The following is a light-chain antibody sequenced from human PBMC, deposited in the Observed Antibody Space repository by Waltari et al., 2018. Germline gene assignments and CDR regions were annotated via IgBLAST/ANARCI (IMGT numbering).Light chain of an antibody. J-gene: IGKJ2*01. CDR3: QQTYITTHT. CDR1: QGISSY. V-gene: IGKV1-39*01. CDR2: AAS. Sequence: DIQMTQSPSSLSASVGDTVTITCRASQGISSYLNWYQQKPGKAPKLLIYAASTLQSGVPSRFSGSGSGTDFTLTISSLQPEDFATYYCQQTYITTHTFGQGTKLEIK.